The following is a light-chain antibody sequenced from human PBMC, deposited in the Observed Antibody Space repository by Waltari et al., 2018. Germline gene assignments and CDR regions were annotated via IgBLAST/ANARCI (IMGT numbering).Light chain of an antibody. J-gene: IGLJ2*01. CDR1: RSDIGAYHY. Sequence: QSALTQPASVSGSPGQSITISCTGTRSDIGAYHYVSWYQQHPGKAPKLIIFDVTNRPSGVSDRFSGSKSGNTASLTISALQAEDEGDYYCSSYRSTISVVFGGGTKVTVL. V-gene: IGLV2-14*03. CDR3: SSYRSTISVV. CDR2: DVT.